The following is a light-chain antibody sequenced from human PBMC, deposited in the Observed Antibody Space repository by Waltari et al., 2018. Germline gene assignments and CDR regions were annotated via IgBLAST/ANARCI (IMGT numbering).Light chain of an antibody. Sequence: QSALTQPASVSGSPGQSIAISCTGTNSDVGGYNYVSWYQQHPGKVPKLMIYDVDKRPSGISNRFSGSKSGNTASLTISGLQAEDEADYYCSSYRSSTTFGVFGTGTKVTVL. V-gene: IGLV2-14*03. CDR1: NSDVGGYNY. J-gene: IGLJ1*01. CDR3: SSYRSSTTFGV. CDR2: DVD.